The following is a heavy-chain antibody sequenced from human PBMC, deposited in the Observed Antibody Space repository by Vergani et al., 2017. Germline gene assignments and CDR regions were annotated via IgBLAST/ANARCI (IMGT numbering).Heavy chain of an antibody. CDR3: VRRDFWVGPRTFDF. D-gene: IGHD3-3*01. Sequence: QVQLHQWGTGLLKTSETLSLTCAVSGAGFNSYQWTWIRQSPGRGLEWIGEIDDKGKSICNPTLKSRVTISVDNSKRHFSLHVTSVTAADSAMYYCVRRDFWVGPRTFDFWGAGTPVTVSS. CDR2: IDDKGKS. V-gene: IGHV4-34*01. J-gene: IGHJ3*01. CDR1: GAGFNSYQ.